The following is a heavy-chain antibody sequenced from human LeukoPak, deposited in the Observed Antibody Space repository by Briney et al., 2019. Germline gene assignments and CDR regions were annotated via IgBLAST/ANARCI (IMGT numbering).Heavy chain of an antibody. V-gene: IGHV3-23*01. CDR3: VKPLVTGRQSGVFQY. D-gene: IGHD2-21*02. Sequence: GGSLRLSCAASGFMFNTYAMSWVRLAPGKGPEWVAIISITGRSSSYADSVKGRFTISRDNSKNTVYLEMNNLRAEDTAVYYCVKPLVTGRQSGVFQYWGQGALVTVSS. CDR2: ISITGRSS. CDR1: GFMFNTYA. J-gene: IGHJ4*02.